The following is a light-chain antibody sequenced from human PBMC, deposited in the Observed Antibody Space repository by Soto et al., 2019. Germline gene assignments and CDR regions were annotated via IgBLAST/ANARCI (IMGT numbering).Light chain of an antibody. CDR3: PSYDSRLRGVV. V-gene: IGLV1-40*01. CDR1: SSNIGAGYD. J-gene: IGLJ2*01. CDR2: GNS. Sequence: QSVLTQPPSVSGAPGQRVTISCTGSSSNIGAGYDVHWYQQLPGTAPKLLIYGNSNRPSGVPDRFSGSKSGTSASLAITGLEAEDEADYYCPSYDSRLRGVVFGGGTQLTVL.